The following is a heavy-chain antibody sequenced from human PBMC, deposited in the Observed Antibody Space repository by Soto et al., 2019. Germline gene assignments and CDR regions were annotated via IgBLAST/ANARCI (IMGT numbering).Heavy chain of an antibody. D-gene: IGHD3-3*01. CDR2: INPNSGGT. Sequence: ASVKVSCKASGYTFTGYYMHWVRQAPGQGLEWMGWINPNSGGTNYAQKFQGRVTMTRDTSISTAYMELSRLRSDDTAMYYCARGPNVLRFLEWSHYYYYYGMDVWGQGTTVTVSS. CDR3: ARGPNVLRFLEWSHYYYYYGMDV. V-gene: IGHV1-2*02. J-gene: IGHJ6*02. CDR1: GYTFTGYY.